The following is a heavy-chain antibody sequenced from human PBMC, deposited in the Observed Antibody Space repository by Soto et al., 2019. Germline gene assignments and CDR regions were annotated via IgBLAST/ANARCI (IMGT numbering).Heavy chain of an antibody. D-gene: IGHD3-3*01. CDR2: IIPIFGTA. V-gene: IGHV1-69*12. CDR3: ARVGITIFGVVTDYYYGMDV. CDR1: GGTFSSYA. Sequence: QVQLVQSGAEVKKPGSSVKVSCKASGGTFSSYAINWVRQAPGQGLEWMGGIIPIFGTANYAQKFQGRVTITADESTSTAYMELSSLRSEDTAVYYCARVGITIFGVVTDYYYGMDVWGQGTTVTVSS. J-gene: IGHJ6*02.